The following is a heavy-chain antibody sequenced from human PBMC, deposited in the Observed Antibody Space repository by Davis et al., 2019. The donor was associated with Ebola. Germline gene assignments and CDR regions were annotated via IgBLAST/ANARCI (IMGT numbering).Heavy chain of an antibody. V-gene: IGHV1-69*06. CDR3: ARGPIDFWSGYYRSYYFDY. CDR2: IIPIFGTA. CDR1: GYTFTSYG. D-gene: IGHD3-3*01. J-gene: IGHJ4*02. Sequence: SVQVSCKASGYTFTSYGISWVRQAPGQGLEWMGGIIPIFGTANYAQKFQGRVTITADKSTSTAYMELSSLRSEDTAVYYCARGPIDFWSGYYRSYYFDYWGQGTLVTVSS.